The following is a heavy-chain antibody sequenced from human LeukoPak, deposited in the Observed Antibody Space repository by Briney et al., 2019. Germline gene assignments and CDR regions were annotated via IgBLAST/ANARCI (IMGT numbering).Heavy chain of an antibody. V-gene: IGHV3-64*01. J-gene: IGHJ4*02. Sequence: GGSLRLSCAASGFTFSSYAMHWVRQAPGKGLEYVSAISSNGGGTYYANSVKGRFTISRDNSKNTLYLQMGSLRVEDMAVYYCARATTRGYCSSTSCPKYFDYWGQGTLVTVSS. CDR2: ISSNGGGT. CDR1: GFTFSSYA. CDR3: ARATTRGYCSSTSCPKYFDY. D-gene: IGHD2-2*01.